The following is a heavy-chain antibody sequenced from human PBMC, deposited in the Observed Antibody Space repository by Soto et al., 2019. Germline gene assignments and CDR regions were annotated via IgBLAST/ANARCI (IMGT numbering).Heavy chain of an antibody. CDR3: ALTRRSSLLEVAGPAFEY. J-gene: IGHJ4*02. CDR2: LSYEGSEE. D-gene: IGHD6-19*01. CDR1: GFNFGVFG. V-gene: IGHV3-30*03. Sequence: VGSLRLSCAASGFNFGVFGMHWVRQAPGKGLEWLSVLSYEGSEEYYADSVRGRFTISGDNSKNTLFLQMDSLRVDDTGVYYCALTRRSSLLEVAGPAFEYWGQGTLVTV.